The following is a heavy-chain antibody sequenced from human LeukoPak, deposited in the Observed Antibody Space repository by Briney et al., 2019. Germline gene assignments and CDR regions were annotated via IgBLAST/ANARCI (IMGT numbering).Heavy chain of an antibody. V-gene: IGHV3-23*01. CDR3: AKEEGYYYDSGGYYVEYFQH. J-gene: IGHJ1*01. CDR1: GFTFSSYA. CDR2: ISGSGGST. Sequence: GGSLRLPCAASGFTFSSYAMSWVRQAPGKGLEWVSAISGSGGSTYYADSVKGRFTFSRDNSKNTLYLQMNSLRAEDTAVYYCAKEEGYYYDSGGYYVEYFQHWGQGTLVTVSS. D-gene: IGHD3-22*01.